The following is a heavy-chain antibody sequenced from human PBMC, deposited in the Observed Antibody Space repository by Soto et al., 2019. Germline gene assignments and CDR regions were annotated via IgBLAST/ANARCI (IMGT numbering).Heavy chain of an antibody. D-gene: IGHD3-10*01. J-gene: IGHJ4*02. CDR2: IYPGDSDT. V-gene: IGHV5-51*01. CDR1: GYSFTSYW. Sequence: PGESLKISCKGSGYSFTSYWIGWVRQMPVKGLEWMGIIYPGDSDTRYSPSFQGQVTISADKSISTAYLQWSSLKASDTAMYYCARDIIITMVRATHPSGGFDYWGQGTLVTVSS. CDR3: ARDIIITMVRATHPSGGFDY.